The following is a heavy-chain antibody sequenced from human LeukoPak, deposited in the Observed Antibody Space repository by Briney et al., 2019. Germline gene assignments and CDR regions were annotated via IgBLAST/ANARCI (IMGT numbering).Heavy chain of an antibody. D-gene: IGHD1-26*01. V-gene: IGHV4-4*07. J-gene: IGHJ3*02. CDR3: ARDGEYSGSYTSAIHDAFDI. Sequence: PSETLSLTCTVSGGSISSYYWSWIRQPAGKGLEWIGRIYTSGSTNYNPSLKSRVTMSVDTSKNQFSLKLSSVTAADAAVYYCARDGEYSGSYTSAIHDAFDIWGQGTMVTVSS. CDR1: GGSISSYY. CDR2: IYTSGST.